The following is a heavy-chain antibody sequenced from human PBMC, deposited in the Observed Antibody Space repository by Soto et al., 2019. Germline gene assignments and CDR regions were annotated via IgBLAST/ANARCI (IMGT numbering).Heavy chain of an antibody. V-gene: IGHV3-23*01. J-gene: IGHJ4*02. Sequence: EVQLLESGGGLVQPGGSLRLSCAASGLTFSSFAMGWVRQAPGKGLEWVSAIDTSGGGTYYADSVKGRFTISRDNSKNTLYLQMNSLRAEDTAVYYAVKSSRTLGDSWGQGTLVTVSS. D-gene: IGHD6-13*01. CDR3: VKSSRTLGDS. CDR2: IDTSGGGT. CDR1: GLTFSSFA.